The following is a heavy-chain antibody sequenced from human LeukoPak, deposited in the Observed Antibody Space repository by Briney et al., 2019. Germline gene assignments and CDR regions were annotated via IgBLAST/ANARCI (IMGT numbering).Heavy chain of an antibody. CDR1: GFTFSSYG. D-gene: IGHD3-3*01. V-gene: IGHV3-30*02. Sequence: GGSLRLSCAASGFTFSSYGMHWVRQAPGEGLEWVAFIQYDGTNRYYADSVKGRFTISRDNSKNTLYLQMNSLRAEDTAVYYCAKDGDWGQGTLVTVSS. J-gene: IGHJ4*02. CDR2: IQYDGTNR. CDR3: AKDGD.